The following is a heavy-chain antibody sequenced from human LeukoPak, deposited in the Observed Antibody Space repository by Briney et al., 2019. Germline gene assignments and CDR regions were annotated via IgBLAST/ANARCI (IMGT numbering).Heavy chain of an antibody. CDR2: ISSSSSYI. V-gene: IGHV3-21*01. CDR1: GFTFSSYS. J-gene: IGHJ4*02. Sequence: GGSLRLSCAASGFTFSSYSMNWVRQAPGKGLEWVSSISSSSSYIYYADSVKGRFTISRDNAKNSLYLQMNSLRAEDTAVYYCARDHSDSSGWYAGDYWGQGTLVTVSS. D-gene: IGHD6-19*01. CDR3: ARDHSDSSGWYAGDY.